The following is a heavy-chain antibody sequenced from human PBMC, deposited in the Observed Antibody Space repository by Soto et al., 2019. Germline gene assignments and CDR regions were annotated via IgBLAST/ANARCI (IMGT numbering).Heavy chain of an antibody. CDR3: DSAVAGTFH. CDR2: IYSGGTT. CDR1: GFTVSSNY. D-gene: IGHD6-19*01. J-gene: IGHJ4*02. V-gene: IGHV3-66*01. Sequence: GGSLRLSCAASGFTVSSNYMSWVRQAPGKGLEWVSVIYSGGTTYFADSVKGRFTISRDNSKNTLYLQMNSLRAEDTAVYYCDSAVAGTFHWGQGTLVTVSS.